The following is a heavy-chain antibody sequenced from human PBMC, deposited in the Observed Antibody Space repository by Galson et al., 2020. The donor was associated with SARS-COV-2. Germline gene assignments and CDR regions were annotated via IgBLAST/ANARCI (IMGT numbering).Heavy chain of an antibody. CDR1: GFTFKKYW. J-gene: IGHJ6*02. CDR2: IKHAGSET. CDR3: AREDPRGDV. V-gene: IGHV3-7*01. D-gene: IGHD3-10*01. Sequence: GESLKISCVVSGFTFKKYWMSWVRQAPGKGLEWVANIKHAGSETHYLDSVKGRFTISRDNGDNSLFLQMSSLRAEDTALYYCAREDPRGDVWGRGTMVAVSS.